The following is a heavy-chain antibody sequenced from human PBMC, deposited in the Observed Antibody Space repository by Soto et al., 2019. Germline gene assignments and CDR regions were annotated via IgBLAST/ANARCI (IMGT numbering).Heavy chain of an antibody. J-gene: IGHJ4*02. Sequence: QVQLVESGGGVVQPGRSLRLSCAASGFTFSTYGMHWVRQPPGKGLEWVAVISSDGKSEHYADPVKGRFSISRDNSKNTLSLPMNRLRVEDTAIYYCAKTITTYSGDSRGRGALVDYWGQGTLVTVSS. V-gene: IGHV3-30*18. D-gene: IGHD3-22*01. CDR2: ISSDGKSE. CDR3: AKTITTYSGDSRGRGALVDY. CDR1: GFTFSTYG.